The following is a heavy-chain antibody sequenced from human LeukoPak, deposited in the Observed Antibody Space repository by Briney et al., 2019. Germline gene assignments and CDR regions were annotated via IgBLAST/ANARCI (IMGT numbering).Heavy chain of an antibody. D-gene: IGHD6-13*01. CDR3: ARGFRVYSSSWLSVSDNWFDP. CDR2: INHSGST. CDR1: GESFSGYY. V-gene: IGHV4-34*01. Sequence: SETLSLTCAVYGESFSGYYWSWIRQPPGKGLEWIGEINHSGSTNYNPSLKSRVTISVDTSKNQFSLKLSSVTAADTAVYYCARGFRVYSSSWLSVSDNWFDPWGQGTLVTVSS. J-gene: IGHJ5*02.